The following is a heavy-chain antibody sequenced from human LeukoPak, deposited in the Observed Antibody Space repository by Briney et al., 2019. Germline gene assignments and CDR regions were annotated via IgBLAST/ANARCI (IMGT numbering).Heavy chain of an antibody. CDR2: IYYSGST. J-gene: IGHJ4*02. D-gene: IGHD2-15*01. V-gene: IGHV4-39*01. Sequence: SETLSLTCTVSGGSISSSSYYWGWIRQPPGKGLEWIGSIYYSGSTYYNPSLKSRVTISVDTSKNQFSLKLSSVTAADTAVYYCARPSSFLLATYFDYCGQGTLVTVSS. CDR1: GGSISSSSYY. CDR3: ARPSSFLLATYFDY.